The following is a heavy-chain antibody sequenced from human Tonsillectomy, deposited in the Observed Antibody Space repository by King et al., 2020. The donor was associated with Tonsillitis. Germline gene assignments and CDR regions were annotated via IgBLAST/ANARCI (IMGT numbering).Heavy chain of an antibody. CDR3: ARDGYPGFGY. CDR1: GFTFSSYA. J-gene: IGHJ4*02. Sequence: VQLVESGGGVVQPGRSLRLSCAASGFTFSSYAMHWVRQAPGKGLEWVAVITSDGRNKYYADSVKGRFTISRDNSNNTLYLQMNSLRAEDTSVYYCARDGYPGFGYWGQGTLVTVSS. D-gene: IGHD5-12*01. V-gene: IGHV3-30*04. CDR2: ITSDGRNK.